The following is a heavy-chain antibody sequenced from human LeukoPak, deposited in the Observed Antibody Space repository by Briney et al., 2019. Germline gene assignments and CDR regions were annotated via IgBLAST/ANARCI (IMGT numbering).Heavy chain of an antibody. V-gene: IGHV3-7*03. CDR3: ARLSNSGYCSSTSCYEKFFDY. CDR1: GFTFSSYW. Sequence: GGSLRLSCAASGFTFSSYWMSWVRQAPGKGLEWVANIKQDGSEKYYVDSVKGRFTISRDNAKNSLYLQMNSLRAEDTAVYYCARLSNSGYCSSTSCYEKFFDYWGQGTLVTVSS. J-gene: IGHJ4*02. CDR2: IKQDGSEK. D-gene: IGHD2-2*01.